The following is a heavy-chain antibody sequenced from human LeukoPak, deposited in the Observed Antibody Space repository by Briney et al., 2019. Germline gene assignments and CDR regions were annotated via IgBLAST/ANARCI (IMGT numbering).Heavy chain of an antibody. D-gene: IGHD2-2*01. CDR3: ARDLYCSK. J-gene: IGHJ4*02. CDR1: GFTFSSCE. V-gene: IGHV3-48*03. Sequence: PGGSLRLSCAASGFTFSSCEMNWVRQAPGKGLEWVSYISSSGSSIYYADSVRGRFTISRDNAKNSLYLQMNSLRAEDTAVYYCARDLYCSKWGQGALVTVSS. CDR2: ISSSGSSI.